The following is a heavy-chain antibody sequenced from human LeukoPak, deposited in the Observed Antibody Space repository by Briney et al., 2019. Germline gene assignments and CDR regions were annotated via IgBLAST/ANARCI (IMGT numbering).Heavy chain of an antibody. CDR1: GGSISISGYY. V-gene: IGHV4-61*05. CDR3: ARQSGRLLDI. J-gene: IGHJ4*02. CDR2: VYYSGST. Sequence: SSETLSLTCTVSGGSISISGYYWRWIRQPPGKGLEWIGSVYYSGSTNYNPSLKSRVTISLDTSKNQFSLKLNSVTATDTAVFYCARQSGRLLDIWGQGILVTVSS. D-gene: IGHD3-9*01.